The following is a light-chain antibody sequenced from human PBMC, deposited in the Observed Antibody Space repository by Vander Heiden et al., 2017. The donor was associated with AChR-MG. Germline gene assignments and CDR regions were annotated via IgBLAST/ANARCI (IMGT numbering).Light chain of an antibody. CDR3: QAWDSSTVV. CDR2: QDN. CDR1: KLWNKY. V-gene: IGLV3-1*01. Sequence: SDELNPPPSLSVSPRQTASITCSGDKLWNKYASWYQQTPGPSPVLVIYQDNKRPSGIPERLAGSTSGTTANLTISGTQAMDDAYYYCQAWDSSTVVFGGGTKLTVL. J-gene: IGLJ2*01.